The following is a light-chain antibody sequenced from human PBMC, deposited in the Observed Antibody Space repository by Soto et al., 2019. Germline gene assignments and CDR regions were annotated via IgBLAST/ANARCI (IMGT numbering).Light chain of an antibody. CDR3: QSYDSSLSGLV. J-gene: IGLJ2*01. V-gene: IGLV1-40*01. CDR1: RSNIGAGYD. CDR2: GNN. Sequence: QSVLTQPPSVSGAPGQRVIISCTGSRSNIGAGYDLHWYQQLPGSVPKLLIDGNNNRPSGAPDRFSASKSATSASLAITGLRADDEADYYCQSYDSSLSGLVFGGGTKLPS.